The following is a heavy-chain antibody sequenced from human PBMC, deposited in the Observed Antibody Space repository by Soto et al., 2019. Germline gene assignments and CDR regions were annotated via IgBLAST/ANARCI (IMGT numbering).Heavy chain of an antibody. CDR2: IYYSGST. Sequence: SETLSLTCTVSGGSISSGGYYWSWIRQHPGKGLEWIGYIYYSGSTYYNPSLKSRVTISVDTSKNQFSLKLSSVTAADTAVYYCARVDSSSWWDLTSYWGQGTLVTVSS. D-gene: IGHD6-13*01. CDR1: GGSISSGGYY. CDR3: ARVDSSSWWDLTSY. J-gene: IGHJ4*02. V-gene: IGHV4-31*03.